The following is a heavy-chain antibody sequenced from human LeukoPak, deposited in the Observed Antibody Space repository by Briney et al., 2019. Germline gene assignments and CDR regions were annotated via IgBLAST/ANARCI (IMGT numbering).Heavy chain of an antibody. D-gene: IGHD2-15*01. V-gene: IGHV1-2*02. CDR3: ARDINIVVVVAATTFDY. J-gene: IGHJ4*02. CDR2: INPNSGGT. CDR1: GYTFTGYY. Sequence: ASVKVSCKASGYTFTGYYMHWVRQAPGQGLEWMGWINPNSGGTNYAQKFQSRVTMTRDTSISTAYMELSRLRSDDTAVYYCARDINIVVVVAATTFDYWGQGTLVTVSS.